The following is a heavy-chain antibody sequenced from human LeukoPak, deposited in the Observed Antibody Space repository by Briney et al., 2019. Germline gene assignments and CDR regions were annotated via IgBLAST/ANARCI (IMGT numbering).Heavy chain of an antibody. V-gene: IGHV1-18*04. CDR1: GYTFTSYG. J-gene: IGHJ4*02. CDR3: ARSLTGSGWPFYFDY. Sequence: ASVKVSCKASGYTFTSYGISWVRQAPGQGLEWMGWISACNGNTNYAQKLQGRVTMTTDTSTSTAYMELRSLRSDDTAVYYCARSLTGSGWPFYFDYWGQGTLVTVSS. D-gene: IGHD6-19*01. CDR2: ISACNGNT.